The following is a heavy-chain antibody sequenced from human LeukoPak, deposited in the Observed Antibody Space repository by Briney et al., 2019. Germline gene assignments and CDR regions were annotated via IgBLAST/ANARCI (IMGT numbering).Heavy chain of an antibody. Sequence: ASVKVSCKASGYTFTGYYMHWVQQAPGQGLEWMGRINPNSGGTNYAQKFQGRVTMTRDTSISTAYMELSRLRSDDTAVYYCARTGYCSSTSCYDYYYYGMDVWGQETTVTVSS. D-gene: IGHD2-2*01. J-gene: IGHJ6*02. CDR2: INPNSGGT. CDR1: GYTFTGYY. CDR3: ARTGYCSSTSCYDYYYYGMDV. V-gene: IGHV1-2*06.